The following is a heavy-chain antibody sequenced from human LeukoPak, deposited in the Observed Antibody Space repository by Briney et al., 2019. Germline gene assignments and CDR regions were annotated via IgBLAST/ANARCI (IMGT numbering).Heavy chain of an antibody. CDR2: ISSSGSTI. D-gene: IGHD3-3*01. CDR3: AKVTHERITIFGVPTYFDY. J-gene: IGHJ4*02. CDR1: GFTFSSYE. V-gene: IGHV3-48*03. Sequence: QPGGSLRLSCAASGFTFSSYEMNWVRQAPGKGLEWVSYISSSGSTIYYADSVKGRFTISRDNSKNTLYLQMNSLRAEDTAVYYCAKVTHERITIFGVPTYFDYWGQGTLVTVSS.